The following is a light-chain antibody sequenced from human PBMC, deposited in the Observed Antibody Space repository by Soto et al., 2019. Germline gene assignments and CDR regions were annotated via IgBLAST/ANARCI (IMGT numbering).Light chain of an antibody. CDR1: SSNIGAGYD. CDR3: QSYDSSLSGYV. V-gene: IGLV1-40*01. CDR2: GNS. J-gene: IGLJ1*01. Sequence: QSVLTQPPSVSGAPGHRVTISCTGSSSNIGAGYDVHWYQQLPGTAPKLLIYGNSNRPSGVPDRFSGSKSGTSASLAITGLQAEDEADYYCQSYDSSLSGYVFGTGTKVTLL.